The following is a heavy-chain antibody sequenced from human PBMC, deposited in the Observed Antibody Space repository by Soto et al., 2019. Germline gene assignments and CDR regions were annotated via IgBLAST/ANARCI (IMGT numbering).Heavy chain of an antibody. CDR1: GFTFSSYG. CDR3: AKGSSAARPYYFDY. CDR2: IWYDGSNK. Sequence: PGGSLRLSCAASGFTFSSYGMHWVRQAPGKGLEWVAVIWYDGSNKYYADSVKGRFTISRDNSKNTLSLQMSSLRAEDTAVYYCAKGSSAARPYYFDYWGQGSLVTVSS. D-gene: IGHD2-2*02. V-gene: IGHV3-33*06. J-gene: IGHJ4*02.